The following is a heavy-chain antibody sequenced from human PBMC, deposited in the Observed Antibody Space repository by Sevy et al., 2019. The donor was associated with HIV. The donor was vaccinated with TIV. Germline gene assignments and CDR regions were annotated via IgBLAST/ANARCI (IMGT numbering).Heavy chain of an antibody. CDR2: ISAYNGNT. CDR3: ASSQGFRELFTFDY. D-gene: IGHD3-10*01. CDR1: GYTFTSYG. J-gene: IGHJ4*02. Sequence: ASVKVSCKASGYTFTSYGISWVRQAPGQGLEWMGWISAYNGNTNYAQKLQGRVTMTTDTSTSTAYMELRSLRSDDTAVYYCASSQGFRELFTFDYWGQGTPVTVSS. V-gene: IGHV1-18*01.